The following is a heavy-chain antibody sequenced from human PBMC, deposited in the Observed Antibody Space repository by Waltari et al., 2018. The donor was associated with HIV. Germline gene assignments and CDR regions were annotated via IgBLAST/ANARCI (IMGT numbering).Heavy chain of an antibody. CDR1: GGSFSSYY. D-gene: IGHD3-10*01. V-gene: IGHV4-4*07. Sequence: QVQLQESGPGLVRPSETLSLTCTVSGGSFSSYYWGWIRQPAGKGLEWIGHIYSSGRTNYNPSLKSRVTMSVDTYNYHFSLRLNSVTAADTAVYYCARGVWFGEIRWFDPWGQGTLVTVSS. CDR2: IYSSGRT. J-gene: IGHJ5*02. CDR3: ARGVWFGEIRWFDP.